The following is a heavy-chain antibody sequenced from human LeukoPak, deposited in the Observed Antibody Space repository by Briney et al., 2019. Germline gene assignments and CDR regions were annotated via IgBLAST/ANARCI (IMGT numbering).Heavy chain of an antibody. CDR3: ARDGYTYGSFDY. CDR1: GGSINSSSYY. D-gene: IGHD5-18*01. CDR2: IYYSGST. J-gene: IGHJ4*02. V-gene: IGHV4-39*01. Sequence: SETLSLTCTVSGGSINSSSYYWGWIRQPPGKGLEWIGSIYYSGSTYSNPSLKSRVAISVDTSKSQFSLKLSSVTAADTAVYYCARDGYTYGSFDYWGQGTLVTVSS.